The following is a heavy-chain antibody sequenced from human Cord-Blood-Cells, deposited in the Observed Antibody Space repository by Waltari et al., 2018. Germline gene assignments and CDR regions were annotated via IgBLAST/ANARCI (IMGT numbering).Heavy chain of an antibody. CDR2: INPGGGST. CDR1: GYTFTSYY. J-gene: IGHJ3*02. D-gene: IGHD1-26*01. V-gene: IGHV1-46*01. Sequence: QVQLVQSGAEVKKPGASVKVSCKASGYTFTSYYMHWVRQAPGQGLEWVGTINPGGGSTSYAQKCQGRVTMTRDTSTSTVYMELSSLRSEDTAVYYCARHGIVGATDAFDIWGQGTMVTVSS. CDR3: ARHGIVGATDAFDI.